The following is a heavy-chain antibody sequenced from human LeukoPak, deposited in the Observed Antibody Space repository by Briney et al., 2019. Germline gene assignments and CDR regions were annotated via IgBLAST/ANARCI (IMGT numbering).Heavy chain of an antibody. CDR2: INHSGST. CDR1: GGSFSGYY. Sequence: SETLSLTCAVYGGSFSGYYWSWIRQPPGKGLEWIGEINHSGSTNYNPSLKSRVTISVDTSKNQFSLKLSSVTAADTAVYYCARGITGTARDRFDPWGQGTLVTVSS. V-gene: IGHV4-34*01. D-gene: IGHD1-20*01. CDR3: ARGITGTARDRFDP. J-gene: IGHJ5*02.